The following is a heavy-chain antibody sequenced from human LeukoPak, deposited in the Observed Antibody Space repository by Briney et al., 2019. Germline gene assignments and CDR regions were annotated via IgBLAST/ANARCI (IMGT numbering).Heavy chain of an antibody. CDR2: ISAYNGNT. Sequence: ASVKVSCKASGYTFTSYGISWVRPAPGQGLEWMGWISAYNGNTNYAQKLQGRVTMTTDTSTSTAYMELRSLRSDDTAVYYCARDLPSYYYGSGSYIHDAFDIWGQGTMVTVSS. CDR3: ARDLPSYYYGSGSYIHDAFDI. D-gene: IGHD3-10*01. V-gene: IGHV1-18*01. CDR1: GYTFTSYG. J-gene: IGHJ3*02.